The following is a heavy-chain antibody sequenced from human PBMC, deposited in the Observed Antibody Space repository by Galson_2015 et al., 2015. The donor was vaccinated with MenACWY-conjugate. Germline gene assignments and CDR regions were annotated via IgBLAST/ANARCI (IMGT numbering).Heavy chain of an antibody. CDR2: INTNTRNP. V-gene: IGHV7-4-1*02. CDR1: GYTFTHYA. CDR3: ATLGTTVTTFDY. D-gene: IGHD4-17*01. Sequence: SVKVSCKASGYTFTHYAINWVRQAPGQGLEWIGWINTNTRNPTYAQGFTGRRVSSLDTSVSTAYMQISSLKAEDTVVYYCATLGTTVTTFDYWGQGTLVTVSS. J-gene: IGHJ4*02.